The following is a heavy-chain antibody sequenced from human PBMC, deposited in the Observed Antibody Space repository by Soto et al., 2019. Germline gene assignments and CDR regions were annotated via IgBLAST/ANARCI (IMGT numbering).Heavy chain of an antibody. CDR1: GFTFSSYA. V-gene: IGHV3-23*01. CDR3: AKDVAYYDNHNWFDP. CDR2: ISGSGGST. J-gene: IGHJ5*02. Sequence: EVQLLESGGGLVQPGGSLRLSCAASGFTFSSYAMSWVRQAPGKGLEWVSAISGSGGSTYYADSVKGRFTISRDNSKNTLYLQMNSLRAEDTAVYYCAKDVAYYDNHNWFDPWSQGTLVTVSS. D-gene: IGHD3-22*01.